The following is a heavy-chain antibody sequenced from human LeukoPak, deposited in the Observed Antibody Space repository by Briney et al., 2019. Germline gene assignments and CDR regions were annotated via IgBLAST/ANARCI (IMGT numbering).Heavy chain of an antibody. CDR3: ARRLSSSWNDAFDI. CDR2: IYYSGST. J-gene: IGHJ3*02. D-gene: IGHD6-13*01. Sequence: SETLSLTCTVSGGSISSSSYYWGWIRQPPGKGLEWIGSIYYSGSTYYNPSLKSRVTISVDTSKNQFSLKLSSVTAADTAVYHCARRLSSSWNDAFDIWGQGTMVTVSS. V-gene: IGHV4-39*01. CDR1: GGSISSSSYY.